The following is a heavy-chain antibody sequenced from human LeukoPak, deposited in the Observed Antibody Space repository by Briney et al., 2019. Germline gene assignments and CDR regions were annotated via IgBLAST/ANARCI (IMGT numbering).Heavy chain of an antibody. CDR1: GFTFSSYA. CDR3: ARGSDTAMVLFYYFDY. V-gene: IGHV3-23*01. J-gene: IGHJ4*02. CDR2: FSGSGGNT. Sequence: GGSLRLSCAASGFTFSSYAMSWVRQAPGKGLEWVSTFSGSGGNTYYADSVKGRFTISRDNSKNTLYLQMNSLRAEDTAVYYCARGSDTAMVLFYYFDYWGQGTLVTVSS. D-gene: IGHD5-18*01.